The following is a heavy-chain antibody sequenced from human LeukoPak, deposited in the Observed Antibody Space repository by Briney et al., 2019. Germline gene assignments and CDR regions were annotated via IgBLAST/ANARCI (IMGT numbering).Heavy chain of an antibody. J-gene: IGHJ4*02. CDR1: GFTFSSYG. CDR3: ARTVYDSSGYYFDY. Sequence: GGSLRLSCAASGFTFSSYGMHWVRQAPGKGLEWVAVIWYDGSNKYYADPVKGRFTISRDNSKNTLYLQMNSLRAEDTAVYYCARTVYDSSGYYFDYWGQGTLVTVSS. D-gene: IGHD3-22*01. CDR2: IWYDGSNK. V-gene: IGHV3-33*01.